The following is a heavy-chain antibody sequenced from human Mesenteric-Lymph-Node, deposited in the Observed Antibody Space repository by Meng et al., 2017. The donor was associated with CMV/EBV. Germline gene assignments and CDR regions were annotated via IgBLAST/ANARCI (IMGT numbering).Heavy chain of an antibody. Sequence: SGRTFSIYAISWVRQAPGQGLEWMGRIIPILGIANYAQKFQGRVTITADKSTSTAYMELSSLRSEDTAVYYCARDRGIVVDNLPFDYWGQGTLVTVSS. CDR3: ARDRGIVVDNLPFDY. V-gene: IGHV1-69*04. CDR1: GRTFSIYA. J-gene: IGHJ4*02. D-gene: IGHD2-21*01. CDR2: IIPILGIA.